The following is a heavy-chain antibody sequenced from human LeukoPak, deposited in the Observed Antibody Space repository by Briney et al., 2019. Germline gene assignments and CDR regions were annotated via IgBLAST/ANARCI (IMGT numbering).Heavy chain of an antibody. D-gene: IGHD1-20*01. CDR1: GGTFSSYA. Sequence: SVKVSCKASGGTFSSYAICWVRQAPGQGLEWMGGIIPIFGTANYAQKFQGRVTITADESTSTAYMELSSLRSEDTAVYYCARDAPPLTGTTVYWGQGTLVTVSS. CDR3: ARDAPPLTGTTVY. CDR2: IIPIFGTA. J-gene: IGHJ4*02. V-gene: IGHV1-69*13.